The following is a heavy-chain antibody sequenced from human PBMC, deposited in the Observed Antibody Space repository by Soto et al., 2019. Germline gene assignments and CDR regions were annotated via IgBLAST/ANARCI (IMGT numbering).Heavy chain of an antibody. V-gene: IGHV3-49*04. CDR3: TRTYYDILTGYLY. J-gene: IGHJ4*02. Sequence: GSLRLSCTASGFTFGDYAMSWVRQAPGKGLEWVGFIRSKAYGGTTEYAASVKGRFTISRDDSKSIAYLQMNSLKTEDTAVYYCTRTYYDILTGYLYWGQGTLVTVSS. D-gene: IGHD3-9*01. CDR1: GFTFGDYA. CDR2: IRSKAYGGTT.